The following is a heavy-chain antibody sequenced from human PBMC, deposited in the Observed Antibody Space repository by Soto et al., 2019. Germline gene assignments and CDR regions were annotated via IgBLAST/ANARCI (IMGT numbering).Heavy chain of an antibody. CDR3: ARSSRGYYYYGMDV. CDR2: ISYDGSNK. J-gene: IGHJ6*02. V-gene: IGHV3-30-3*01. Sequence: GGSLRLSCAASGFTFSSYAMHWVRQAPGKGLEWVAVISYDGSNKYYADSVKGRFTISRDNSKNTLYLQMNSLRAEDTAVYYCARSSRGYYYYGMDVWGQGTTVTVSS. D-gene: IGHD6-6*01. CDR1: GFTFSSYA.